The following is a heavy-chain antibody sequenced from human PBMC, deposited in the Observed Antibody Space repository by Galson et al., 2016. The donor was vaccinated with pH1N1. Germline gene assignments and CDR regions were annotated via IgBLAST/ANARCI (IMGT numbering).Heavy chain of an antibody. Sequence: SVKVSCKASGYTFTSYYMHWVRQAPGQGLEWMGIINPSGGSTSYAQKFRGRVTMTRDTSTSTVYMELSSLRAEDTAVYYCAKDWAKEVVHRQGFFDNWSQGTLVTVSS. CDR2: INPSGGST. CDR3: AKDWAKEVVHRQGFFDN. V-gene: IGHV1-46*01. CDR1: GYTFTSYY. D-gene: IGHD2-15*01. J-gene: IGHJ4*02.